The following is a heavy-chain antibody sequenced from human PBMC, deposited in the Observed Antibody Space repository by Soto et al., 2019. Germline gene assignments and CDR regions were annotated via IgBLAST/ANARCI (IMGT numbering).Heavy chain of an antibody. J-gene: IGHJ5*02. CDR1: GHTFIRYG. CDR2: ISTHNGNT. CDR3: VRDEISSAGLDP. V-gene: IGHV1-18*01. Sequence: QVQLVQSGAEVKKPGASVKVSCKASGHTFIRYGISWVRQAPGQGLEWMGWISTHNGNTYYAQNFQGRVTMTSDTPTSTAYMELRSLRSDDTAFYYCVRDEISSAGLDPWGQGTLVTVSS.